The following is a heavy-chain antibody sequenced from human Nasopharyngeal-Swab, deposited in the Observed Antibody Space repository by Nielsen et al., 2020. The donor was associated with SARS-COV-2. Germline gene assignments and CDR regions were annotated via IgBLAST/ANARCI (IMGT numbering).Heavy chain of an antibody. V-gene: IGHV1-69*06. Sequence: SVKVSCKASGGTFSSYAISWVRQAPGQGLEWMGGIIPIFGTANYAQKFQGRVTITADKSTSTAYMELSSLRSEDTAVYYCARDSGSLNYSYMDVWGKGTTVTVSS. D-gene: IGHD1-26*01. CDR2: IIPIFGTA. CDR1: GGTFSSYA. CDR3: ARDSGSLNYSYMDV. J-gene: IGHJ6*03.